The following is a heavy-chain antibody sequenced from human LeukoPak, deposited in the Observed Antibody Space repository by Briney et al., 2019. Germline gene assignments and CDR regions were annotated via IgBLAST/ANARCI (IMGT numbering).Heavy chain of an antibody. Sequence: GGSLRLSCAATGFTFSTSSMSWVRQTPGKGLEWISPIRGSSSNIYYADSVKGRFTISRDNAKNSLYLQMNDLRAEDTAVYYCARDPRCHCGTDACYSPYFDYWGQGSLVTVSS. J-gene: IGHJ4*02. CDR3: ARDPRCHCGTDACYSPYFDY. CDR2: IRGSSSNI. CDR1: GFTFSTSS. V-gene: IGHV3-48*01. D-gene: IGHD2-2*02.